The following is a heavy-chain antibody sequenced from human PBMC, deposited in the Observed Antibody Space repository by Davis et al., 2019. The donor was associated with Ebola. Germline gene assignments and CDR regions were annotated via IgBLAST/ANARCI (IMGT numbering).Heavy chain of an antibody. CDR1: GFTFSDYY. V-gene: IGHV3-11*06. J-gene: IGHJ3*02. D-gene: IGHD3-10*01. CDR2: ISSSSSYT. Sequence: GGSLRLSCAASGFTFSDYYMSWIRQAPGKGLEWVSYISSSSSYTNYADSVKGRFTISRDNAKNSLYLQMNSLSAEDTAVYYCASLVGGGLIITEDAFDIWGQGTMVTVSS. CDR3: ASLVGGGLIITEDAFDI.